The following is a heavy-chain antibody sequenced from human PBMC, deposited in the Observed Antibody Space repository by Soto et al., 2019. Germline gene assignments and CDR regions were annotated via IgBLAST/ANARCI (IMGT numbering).Heavy chain of an antibody. D-gene: IGHD2-2*01. CDR3: ARVDEDGYQLLYYYYYGMDV. CDR2: ISSSSSTI. V-gene: IGHV3-48*02. Sequence: PGGSLRLSCAASGFTFSSYSMNWVRQAPGKGLEWVSYISSSSSTIYYADSVKGRFTISRDNAKNSLYLQMNSLRDEDTAVYYCARVDEDGYQLLYYYYYGMDVWGQGTTVTVS. J-gene: IGHJ6*02. CDR1: GFTFSSYS.